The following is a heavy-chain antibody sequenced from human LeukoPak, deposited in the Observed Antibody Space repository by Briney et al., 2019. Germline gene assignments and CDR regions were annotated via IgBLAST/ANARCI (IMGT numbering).Heavy chain of an antibody. Sequence: IPSQTLSLTCTVSGSSISSGDYYWSWIRQPPGEGLEWIGYIYKSGSTNYNPSLKSRVTISVDTSKNQFSLKLSSVTAADTTVYYCARAGYTYVRYFDYWGQGTLVTVSS. V-gene: IGHV4-61*08. CDR1: GSSISSGDYY. CDR2: IYKSGST. J-gene: IGHJ4*02. D-gene: IGHD5-18*01. CDR3: ARAGYTYVRYFDY.